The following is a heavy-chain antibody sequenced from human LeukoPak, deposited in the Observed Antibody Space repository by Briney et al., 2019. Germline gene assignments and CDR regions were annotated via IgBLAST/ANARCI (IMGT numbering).Heavy chain of an antibody. CDR3: ARDYLTVGATYYFDY. D-gene: IGHD1-26*01. V-gene: IGHV3-48*03. J-gene: IGHJ4*02. CDR1: GFTFSSCE. Sequence: GGSLRLSCAASGFTFSSCEMNWVRQAPGKGLEWVSYISSSGSTMYYADSVKGRFTISRDNAKNSLYLQMNSLRAEDTAVYYCARDYLTVGATYYFDYWGLGTLVTVSS. CDR2: ISSSGSTM.